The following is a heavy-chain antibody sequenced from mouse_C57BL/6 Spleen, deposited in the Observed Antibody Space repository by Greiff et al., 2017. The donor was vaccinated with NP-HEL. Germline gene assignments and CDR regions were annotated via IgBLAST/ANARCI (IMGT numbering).Heavy chain of an antibody. CDR2: IHPNSGST. Sequence: QVQLQQPGAELVKPGASVKLSCKASGYTFTSYWMHWVKQRPGQGLEWIGMIHPNSGSTNYNEKFKSKATLTVDKSSSTAYMQLSSLTSEDSAVYYCARPFGYYVGNFDVWGTGTTVTVSS. CDR3: ARPFGYYVGNFDV. J-gene: IGHJ1*03. D-gene: IGHD2-3*01. CDR1: GYTFTSYW. V-gene: IGHV1-64*01.